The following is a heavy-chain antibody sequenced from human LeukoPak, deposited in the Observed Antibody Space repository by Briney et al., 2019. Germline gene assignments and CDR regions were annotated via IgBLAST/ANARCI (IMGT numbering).Heavy chain of an antibody. Sequence: SETLSLTCTVSGGSISSGSYYWSWIRQPAGKGLEWIGRIYTSGSTNYNPSLKSRVTISVDTSKNQFSLKLSSVTAADTAVYYCAREDIVVVPAAISAEYFQHWGQGTLVTVSS. CDR3: AREDIVVVPAAISAEYFQH. CDR1: GGSISSGSYY. J-gene: IGHJ1*01. CDR2: IYTSGST. D-gene: IGHD2-2*01. V-gene: IGHV4-61*02.